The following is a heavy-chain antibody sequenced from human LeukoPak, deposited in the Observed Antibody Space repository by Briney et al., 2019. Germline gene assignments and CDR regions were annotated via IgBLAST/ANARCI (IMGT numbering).Heavy chain of an antibody. CDR3: ARLPMVRGVTEYYFDY. CDR1: GGSISSSSYY. J-gene: IGHJ4*02. CDR2: IYYSGST. Sequence: SETLSLTCTVSGGSISSSSYYWGWIRQPPGKGLEWIGSIYYSGSTYYNPSLKSRVTISVDTSKNQFSLKLSSVTTADTAVYYCARLPMVRGVTEYYFDYWGQGTLVTVSS. V-gene: IGHV4-39*07. D-gene: IGHD3-10*01.